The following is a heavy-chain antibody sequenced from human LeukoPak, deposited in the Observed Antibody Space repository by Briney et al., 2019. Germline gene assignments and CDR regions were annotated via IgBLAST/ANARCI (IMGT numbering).Heavy chain of an antibody. V-gene: IGHV4-39*01. CDR1: GGSINSSSYY. Sequence: PSETLSLTCTVSGGSINSSSYYWGWIRQPPRKGLEWIGSISYSGRTYSTPSLKSRVTISVDTSQNQFSLKLSSVTAADTAVYYCARTPYGGSGRYYYYYMDVWGKGTTVTVSS. CDR2: ISYSGRT. CDR3: ARTPYGGSGRYYYYYMDV. J-gene: IGHJ6*03. D-gene: IGHD4-23*01.